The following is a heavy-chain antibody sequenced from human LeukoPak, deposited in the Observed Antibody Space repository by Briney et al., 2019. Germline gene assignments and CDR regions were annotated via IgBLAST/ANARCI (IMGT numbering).Heavy chain of an antibody. CDR2: ISSSSSYI. CDR3: ARGTGTSGDY. D-gene: IGHD1/OR15-1a*01. CDR1: GFTFSSYS. Sequence: GSLRLSCAASGFTFSSYSMNWVRQAPGKGLEWVSSISSSSSYIYYANSVKGRLTISRDNAKNSLYLQMNSLRAEDTAVYYCARGTGTSGDYWGQGTLVTVSS. J-gene: IGHJ4*02. V-gene: IGHV3-21*01.